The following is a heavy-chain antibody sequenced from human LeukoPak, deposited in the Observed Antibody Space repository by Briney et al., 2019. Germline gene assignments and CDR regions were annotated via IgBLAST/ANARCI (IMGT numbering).Heavy chain of an antibody. CDR1: GGSISNGDHY. D-gene: IGHD2-21*02. J-gene: IGHJ4*02. Sequence: SETLSLTCTVSGGSISNGDHYWSWIRQPPGTGLEWIGEINHSGSTNYNPSLKSRVTISVDTSKNQFSLKLSSVTAADTAVYYCARGAYATEATAVDYWGQGTLVTVSS. CDR3: ARGAYATEATAVDY. CDR2: INHSGST. V-gene: IGHV4-34*01.